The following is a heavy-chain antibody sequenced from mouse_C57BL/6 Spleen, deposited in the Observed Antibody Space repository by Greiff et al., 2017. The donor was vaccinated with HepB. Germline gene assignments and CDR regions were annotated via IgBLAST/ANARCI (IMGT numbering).Heavy chain of an antibody. CDR1: GYTFTDYN. V-gene: IGHV1-22*01. Sequence: EVKLMESGPELVKPGASVKMSCKASGYTFTDYNMHWVKQSHGKSLEWIEYINPNNGGTSYNQKFKGKATLTVNKSSSTAYMELRSLTSEDSAVYYCAREYIYDGYYDYWGQGTTLTVSS. CDR3: AREYIYDGYYDY. D-gene: IGHD2-3*01. CDR2: INPNNGGT. J-gene: IGHJ2*01.